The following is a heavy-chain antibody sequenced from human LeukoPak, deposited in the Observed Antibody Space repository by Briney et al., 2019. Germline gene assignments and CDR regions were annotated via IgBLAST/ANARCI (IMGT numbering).Heavy chain of an antibody. CDR2: ISSSSSYI. J-gene: IGHJ4*02. CDR1: GFTFSSYS. V-gene: IGHV3-21*01. CDR3: ARVSLSGVVITFDY. Sequence: GGSLRLSCAASGFTFSSYSINWVRQAPGKGLDWVSSISSSSSYISYADSVKGRFTTSRDNSKNSVYLQMNSLRAEDTAVYYCARVSLSGVVITFDYWGQGTLVTVSS. D-gene: IGHD4-23*01.